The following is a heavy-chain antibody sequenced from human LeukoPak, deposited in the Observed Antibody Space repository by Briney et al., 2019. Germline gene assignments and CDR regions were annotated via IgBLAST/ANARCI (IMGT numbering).Heavy chain of an antibody. CDR3: ARFPSLSAAGTYWFDP. D-gene: IGHD6-13*01. CDR1: GGSINSYY. Sequence: SETLSLTCTVSGGSINSYYWSWIRQPPGKGLEWIGYVYYSGSTSYNSSLKSRVTISVDTSNNQFSMKLSSVTAADTAVYYCARFPSLSAAGTYWFDPWGQGTLVTVSS. CDR2: VYYSGST. J-gene: IGHJ5*02. V-gene: IGHV4-59*01.